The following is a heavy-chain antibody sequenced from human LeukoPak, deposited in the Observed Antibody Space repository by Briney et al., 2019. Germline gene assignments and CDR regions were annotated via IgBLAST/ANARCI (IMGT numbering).Heavy chain of an antibody. CDR1: GFTFSNYW. CDR2: IKQDGSEK. D-gene: IGHD2-21*01. V-gene: IGHV3-7*03. CDR3: ATTGLLGDIP. J-gene: IGHJ5*02. Sequence: GGSLRLSCAADGFTFSNYWMGWVRQAPGKGLEWVANIKQDGSEKYYVDSVKGRFTISRDNAKKSVYLQMNSLRAEDTAVYYCATTGLLGDIPWGQGTLVTVSS.